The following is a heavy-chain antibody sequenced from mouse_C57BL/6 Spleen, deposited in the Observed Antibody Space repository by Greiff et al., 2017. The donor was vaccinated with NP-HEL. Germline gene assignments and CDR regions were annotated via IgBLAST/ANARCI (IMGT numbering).Heavy chain of an antibody. J-gene: IGHJ3*01. CDR2: ISDGGSYT. D-gene: IGHD3-2*02. Sequence: EVMLVESGGGLVKPGGSLKLSCAASGFTFSSYAMSWVRQTPEKRLEWVATISDGGSYTYYPDNVKGRFTISRDNAKNNLYLQMSHLKSEDTAMYYCARDRQLRPSWFAYWGQGTLVTVSA. CDR1: GFTFSSYA. CDR3: ARDRQLRPSWFAY. V-gene: IGHV5-4*01.